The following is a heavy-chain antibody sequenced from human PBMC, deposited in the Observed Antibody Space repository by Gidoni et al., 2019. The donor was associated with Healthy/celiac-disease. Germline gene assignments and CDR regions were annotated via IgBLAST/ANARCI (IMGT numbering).Heavy chain of an antibody. D-gene: IGHD3-3*01. V-gene: IGHV4-34*01. CDR2: LNHSGST. Sequence: QVQLQQWGAGLLKPSETLSLTCAVYGGSFSGYYWSWIRQLPGKGLEWIGELNHSGSTNYNPSLKSRVTISVDTSKNQFSLKLSSVTAADTAVYYCARGQRFWSGYLYYWGQGTLVTVSS. CDR1: GGSFSGYY. CDR3: ARGQRFWSGYLYY. J-gene: IGHJ4*02.